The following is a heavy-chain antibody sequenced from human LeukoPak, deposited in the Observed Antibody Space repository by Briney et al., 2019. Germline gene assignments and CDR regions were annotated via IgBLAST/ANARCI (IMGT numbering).Heavy chain of an antibody. CDR2: IYYSGST. J-gene: IGHJ5*02. CDR1: GGSISSYY. V-gene: IGHV4-59*08. Sequence: SETLSLTCTVSGGSISSYYWSWIRQPPGKGLEWIGYIYYSGSTNYNPSLKSRVTISVDTSKNQFSLKLSSVTAADTAVYYCARHKGYSDFGFDPWGQGTLVTVSS. CDR3: ARHKGYSDFGFDP. D-gene: IGHD3-3*01.